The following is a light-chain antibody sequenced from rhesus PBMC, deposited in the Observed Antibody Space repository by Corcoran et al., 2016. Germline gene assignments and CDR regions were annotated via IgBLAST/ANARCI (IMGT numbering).Light chain of an antibody. J-gene: IGKJ1*01. Sequence: DIQMTQSPSSLSASVGDTVTITCRASQSISSWLVWYQQKPGKAPKLLISKASSLQSGAPSRFSGSGSGTDFTLTISRLQSEDFAAYYGQQYNTSPRTFGQGTKVEIK. CDR3: QQYNTSPRT. CDR1: QSISSW. V-gene: IGKV1-22*01. CDR2: KAS.